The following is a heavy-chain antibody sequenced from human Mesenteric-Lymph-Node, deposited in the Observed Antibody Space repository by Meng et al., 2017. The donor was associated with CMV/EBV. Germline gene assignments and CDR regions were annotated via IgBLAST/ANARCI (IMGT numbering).Heavy chain of an antibody. CDR3: ASLAAATRWDAFDI. D-gene: IGHD2-15*01. Sequence: GESLKISCAASGFTFSSYSMNWVRQAPGKGLEWVSSISSSSSYIYYADSVKGRFTISRDNAKNSLYLQMNSLRAEDTAVYYCASLAAATRWDAFDIWGQGTMVTVSS. CDR1: GFTFSSYS. CDR2: ISSSSSYI. V-gene: IGHV3-21*01. J-gene: IGHJ3*02.